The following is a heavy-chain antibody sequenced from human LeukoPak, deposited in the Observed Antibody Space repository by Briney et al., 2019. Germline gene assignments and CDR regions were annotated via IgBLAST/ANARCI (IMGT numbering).Heavy chain of an antibody. CDR1: GFTFSTYS. D-gene: IGHD1-20*01. CDR2: ISGSSTYI. CDR3: ARTNWNDY. V-gene: IGHV3-21*01. J-gene: IGHJ4*02. Sequence: GGSLRLSCAASGFTFSTYSMNRVRQAPGKGLEWVSSISGSSTYIYYADSVKGRFTISRGNAKNSLYLQMNSLRAEDTAVYYCARTNWNDYWGQGTLVTVSS.